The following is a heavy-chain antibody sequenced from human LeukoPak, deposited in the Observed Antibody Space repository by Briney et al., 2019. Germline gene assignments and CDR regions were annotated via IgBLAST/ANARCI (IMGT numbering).Heavy chain of an antibody. J-gene: IGHJ6*03. CDR3: ARVFDSGSQAYFYYMDV. CDR2: IYYSGST. V-gene: IGHV4-59*01. D-gene: IGHD3-10*01. CDR1: GGSISSYY. Sequence: PSETLSLTCTVSGGSISSYYWSWIRQPPGKGLEWIGYIYYSGSTNYKPSLKSRVTISVDTSKNQFSLKLSSVTAADTAVYYCARVFDSGSQAYFYYMDVWGKGTTVTIFS.